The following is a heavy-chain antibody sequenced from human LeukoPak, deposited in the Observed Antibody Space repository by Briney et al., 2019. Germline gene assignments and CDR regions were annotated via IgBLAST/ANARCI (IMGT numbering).Heavy chain of an antibody. V-gene: IGHV4-59*01. J-gene: IGHJ4*02. CDR1: GGSISSYY. CDR2: IYYSGST. CDR3: ARSGSGYFIYYFDY. D-gene: IGHD3-3*01. Sequence: PSETLSLTCTVSGGSISSYYWSWIRQPPGKGLEWIGYIYYSGSTNYNPSLKSRVTISVDTSKNQFSLKLSSVTAADTAVYYCARSGSGYFIYYFDYWGQGTLVTVSS.